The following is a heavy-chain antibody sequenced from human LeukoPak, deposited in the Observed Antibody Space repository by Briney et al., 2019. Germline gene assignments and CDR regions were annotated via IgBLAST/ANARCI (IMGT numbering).Heavy chain of an antibody. CDR1: GGTFSSYA. D-gene: IGHD3-22*01. CDR3: ARAPSEVLGYDSSGYDNWFDP. J-gene: IGHJ5*02. CDR2: IIPIFGIA. Sequence: SVKVSCKASGGTFSSYAISWVRQAPGQGLEWMGRIIPIFGIANYAQKFQGRVTITADKSTSTAYMELSSLRSEDTAVYYCARAPSEVLGYDSSGYDNWFDPWGQETLVTVSS. V-gene: IGHV1-69*04.